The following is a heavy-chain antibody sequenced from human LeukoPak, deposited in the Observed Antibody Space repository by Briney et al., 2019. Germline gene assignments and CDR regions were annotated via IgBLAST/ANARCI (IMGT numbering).Heavy chain of an antibody. CDR1: GYSFTSYW. Sequence: GESLKITCKGSGYSFTSYWIGWVRQMPGKGLEWMGIIYPGDSDTRYSPSFQGQVTISADESISTAYLQWSSLKASDTAMYYCARLRDSSSWYRGNWFDPWGQGTLVTVPS. D-gene: IGHD6-13*01. V-gene: IGHV5-51*01. J-gene: IGHJ5*02. CDR3: ARLRDSSSWYRGNWFDP. CDR2: IYPGDSDT.